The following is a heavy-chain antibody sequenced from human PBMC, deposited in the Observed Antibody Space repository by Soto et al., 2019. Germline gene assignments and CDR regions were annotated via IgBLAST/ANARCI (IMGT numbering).Heavy chain of an antibody. J-gene: IGHJ6*03. CDR1: GGSISSYY. V-gene: IGHV4-59*01. Sequence: NPSETLSLTCTVSGGSISSYYWSWIRQPPGKGLEWIGYIYYSGSTNYNPSLKSRVTISVDTSKNQFSLKVSSVTAADTAVYYCARGNTMVRGVIHPPDHNYYMDVWGKGTTVTVSS. CDR3: ARGNTMVRGVIHPPDHNYYMDV. CDR2: IYYSGST. D-gene: IGHD3-10*01.